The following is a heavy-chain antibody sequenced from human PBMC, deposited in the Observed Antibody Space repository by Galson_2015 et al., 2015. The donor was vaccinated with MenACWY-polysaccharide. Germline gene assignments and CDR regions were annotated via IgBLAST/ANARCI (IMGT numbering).Heavy chain of an antibody. CDR3: VRDWWCGRAACYYFDL. CDR1: GFVFNNYW. D-gene: IGHD2-8*02. Sequence: SLRLSCAASGFVFNNYWMSWIRQSPGKGLERVANIKHDGSETYYLDSVKGRFVVSRDNARNSLYLQMSSLRAEDTAVYYCVRDWWCGRAACYYFDLWGRETWAPSPQ. V-gene: IGHV3-7*01. CDR2: IKHDGSET. J-gene: IGHJ4*02.